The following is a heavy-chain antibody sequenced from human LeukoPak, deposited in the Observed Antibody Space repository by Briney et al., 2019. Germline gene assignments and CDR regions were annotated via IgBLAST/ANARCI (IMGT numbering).Heavy chain of an antibody. D-gene: IGHD2-21*01. J-gene: IGHJ5*02. Sequence: GGSLRLSCAASGFTVSNNYMSWVRRAAGKGLEWVALIYSGGSTYYADSVKGRFTISRDNSKNTLHLQMNSLRAEDTAVYYCVRNSGELGAWGQGILVTVPS. CDR1: GFTVSNNY. V-gene: IGHV3-53*01. CDR2: IYSGGST. CDR3: VRNSGELGA.